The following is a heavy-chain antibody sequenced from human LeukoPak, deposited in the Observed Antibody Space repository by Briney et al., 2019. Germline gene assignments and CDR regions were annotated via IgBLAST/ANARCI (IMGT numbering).Heavy chain of an antibody. CDR1: GGTFSSYA. J-gene: IGHJ4*02. CDR2: IIPIFGTA. Sequence: PSVKVSCKASGGTFSSYASRWVRNAPGQGLEWMGGIIPIFGTANYAQKFQGRVTITADESTSTAYMELSSLRSEDTAVYYCARAGNYYESDYWGQGTLVTVSS. CDR3: ARAGNYYESDY. V-gene: IGHV1-69*13. D-gene: IGHD3-22*01.